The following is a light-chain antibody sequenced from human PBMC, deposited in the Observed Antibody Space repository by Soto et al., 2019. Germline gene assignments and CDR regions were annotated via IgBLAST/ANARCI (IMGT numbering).Light chain of an antibody. J-gene: IGKJ2*01. CDR1: QSVSSN. CDR2: AAS. CDR3: QQYNKWPPYT. Sequence: EIVMTQSPATLSVSPGERDTLSCRASQSVSSNLAWYQQEPGQAPRLLIYAASTRATGIPARFSGSGSGTEFTLTISSLQSEDFAIYYCQQYNKWPPYTFGQGTKLEIK. V-gene: IGKV3-15*01.